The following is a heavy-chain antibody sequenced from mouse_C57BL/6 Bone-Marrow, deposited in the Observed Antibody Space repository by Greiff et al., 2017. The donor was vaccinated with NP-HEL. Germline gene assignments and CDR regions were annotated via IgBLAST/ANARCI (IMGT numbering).Heavy chain of an antibody. J-gene: IGHJ3*01. V-gene: IGHV1-64*01. Sequence: QVQLKQPGAELVKPGASVKLSCKASGYTFTSYWMHWVKQRPGQGLEWIGMIHPNSGSTNYNEKFKSKATLTVDKSSSTAYMQLSSLTSEDSAVYYCARGGYYVFAYWGQGTLVTVSA. CDR2: IHPNSGST. CDR1: GYTFTSYW. CDR3: ARGGYYVFAY. D-gene: IGHD2-3*01.